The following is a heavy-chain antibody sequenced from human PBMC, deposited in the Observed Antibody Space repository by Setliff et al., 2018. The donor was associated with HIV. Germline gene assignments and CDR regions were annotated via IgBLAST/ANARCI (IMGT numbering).Heavy chain of an antibody. J-gene: IGHJ6*03. CDR2: INTNTGNP. Sequence: AASVKVSCKASGYTFTSYAMNWVRQAPGQGLEWMGWINTNTGNPTYAQGFTGRFVFSLDTSVSTAYLQISSLKAEDTAVYYCAREGYCSSTSCYTYYYYYMDVWGKGTTVTVSS. V-gene: IGHV7-4-1*02. CDR3: AREGYCSSTSCYTYYYYYMDV. CDR1: GYTFTSYA. D-gene: IGHD2-2*01.